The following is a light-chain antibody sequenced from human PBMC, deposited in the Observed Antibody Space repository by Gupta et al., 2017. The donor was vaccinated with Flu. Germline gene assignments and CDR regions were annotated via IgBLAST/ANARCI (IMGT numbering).Light chain of an antibody. CDR2: GNS. Sequence: EPTHPSSVCRAAGQRFTISCTVSSSNIGAGYDVHWYQQLPGTAPKLLIYGNSNRPSGVPDRFSGSTSGTTASLAISGLQAEDEADYYCQTYDSSLSGSAFGGGTKLTVL. V-gene: IGLV1-40*01. J-gene: IGLJ3*02. CDR1: SSNIGAGYD. CDR3: QTYDSSLSGSA.